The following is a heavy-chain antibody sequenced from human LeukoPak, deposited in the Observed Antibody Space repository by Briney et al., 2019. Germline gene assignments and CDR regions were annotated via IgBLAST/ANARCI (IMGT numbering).Heavy chain of an antibody. D-gene: IGHD3-9*01. CDR1: GFIFRNYA. CDR3: AKWGDYDVLTGYYVSDF. J-gene: IGHJ4*02. CDR2: ITGSGDTT. Sequence: GGSLRLSCAASGFIFRNYAMSWVRQAPGKGLEWVSAITGSGDTTYYADSVKGRFTVSRDNSKNTLYVEMNTLRAEDTAVYYCAKWGDYDVLTGYYVSDFWGQGTLVTVSS. V-gene: IGHV3-23*01.